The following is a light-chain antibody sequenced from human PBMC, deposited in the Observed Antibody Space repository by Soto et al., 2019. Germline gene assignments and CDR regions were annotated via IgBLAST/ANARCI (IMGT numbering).Light chain of an antibody. Sequence: QSALTQPASVSGSPGQSITISCTGTSSDVGGYNYVSWYQQHPGKAPKLMIYDVSNRPSGVSNRFSGSKSGNTASLTISGLQAEDEADYYCSSYTSGILFGGGTKLTAL. V-gene: IGLV2-14*01. CDR1: SSDVGGYNY. CDR3: SSYTSGIL. CDR2: DVS. J-gene: IGLJ2*01.